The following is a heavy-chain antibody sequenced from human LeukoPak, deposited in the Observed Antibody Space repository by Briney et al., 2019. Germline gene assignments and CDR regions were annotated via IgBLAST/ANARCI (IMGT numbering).Heavy chain of an antibody. D-gene: IGHD6-13*01. J-gene: IGHJ5*02. V-gene: IGHV4-38-2*02. Sequence: PSETLSLTCTVSGYSISSGYYWGWIRQPPGKGLEWIGSIYHSGSTYYNPSLKSRVTISVDTSKNQFSLKLSSVTAADTAVYYWARDPRTGYSSSWYALNWFDPWGQGTLVTVSS. CDR1: GYSISSGYY. CDR2: IYHSGST. CDR3: ARDPRTGYSSSWYALNWFDP.